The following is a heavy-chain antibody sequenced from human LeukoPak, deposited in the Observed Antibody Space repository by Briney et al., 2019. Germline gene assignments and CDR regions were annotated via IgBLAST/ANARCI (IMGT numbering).Heavy chain of an antibody. J-gene: IGHJ6*03. CDR2: IYRRGST. CDR1: NYSISSSLY. V-gene: IGHV4-38-2*02. CDR3: ARGTYGYYMDV. D-gene: IGHD4-17*01. Sequence: SEPLSLTCSGSNYSISSSLYWGWLRQPPGKGLEWIGSIYRRGSTFYNPSLKSRVTISLDTSQNQLSLKLSSVTAADTAVYFCARGTYGYYMDVWGKGTTVTVSS.